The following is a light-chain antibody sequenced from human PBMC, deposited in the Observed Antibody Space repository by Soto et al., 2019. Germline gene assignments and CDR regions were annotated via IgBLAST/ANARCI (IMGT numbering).Light chain of an antibody. CDR3: HQYDSSPLT. V-gene: IGKV3-20*01. Sequence: EIVLTQSPGTLSLSPGERATLSCRASQSVSSSYLAWYQQKPGQAPRLLIYGASSRATGIPDRCSGSGSATYYTVTTGRLEPDGFPVYYGHQYDSSPLTFGGGAKVEIE. CDR1: QSVSSSY. J-gene: IGKJ4*01. CDR2: GAS.